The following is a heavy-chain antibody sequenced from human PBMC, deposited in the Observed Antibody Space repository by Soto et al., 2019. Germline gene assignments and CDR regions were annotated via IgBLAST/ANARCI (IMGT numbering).Heavy chain of an antibody. Sequence: QVQLVESGGGVVQPGRSLRLSCAASGFTFSSYTMHWVRQAPGKGLDWVAAISYDGSNKYYADSVKGRFTISRDNSKNTLYLQMNSLRAEDTAVYYCAIDLWGLRGWFDPWGQGTLVTVSS. J-gene: IGHJ5*02. CDR3: AIDLWGLRGWFDP. D-gene: IGHD1-26*01. V-gene: IGHV3-30-3*01. CDR2: ISYDGSNK. CDR1: GFTFSSYT.